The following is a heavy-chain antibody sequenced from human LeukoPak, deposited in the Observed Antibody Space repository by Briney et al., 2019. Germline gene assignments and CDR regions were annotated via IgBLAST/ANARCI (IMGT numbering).Heavy chain of an antibody. D-gene: IGHD3-10*01. CDR2: ISGSGGST. V-gene: IGHV3-23*01. CDR1: GFTFSSYA. CDR3: ARDVSGYYGSGSYVGY. Sequence: GGSLRLSCAASGFTFSSYAMSWVRQAPGKGLEWVSAISGSGGSTYYADSVKGRFTISRDNSKNTLYLQMNSLGAEDTAVYYCARDVSGYYGSGSYVGYWGQGTLVTVSS. J-gene: IGHJ4*02.